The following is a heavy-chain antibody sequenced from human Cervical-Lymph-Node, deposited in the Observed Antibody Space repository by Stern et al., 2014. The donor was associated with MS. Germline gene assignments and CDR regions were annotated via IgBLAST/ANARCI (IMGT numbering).Heavy chain of an antibody. CDR3: ARKTDTAVGGDY. CDR1: GFSVSTNF. D-gene: IGHD5-18*01. Sequence: EVQLEEYGGGLIQPGGSLRLSCAASGFSVSTNFMSWVRQAPGKGLEWVSLMYSRGGTNYADSVKGRFTISRDSSKNTLYLQMSDLRAEDTAVYYCARKTDTAVGGDYWGPGTLVTVSS. J-gene: IGHJ4*02. CDR2: MYSRGGT. V-gene: IGHV3-53*01.